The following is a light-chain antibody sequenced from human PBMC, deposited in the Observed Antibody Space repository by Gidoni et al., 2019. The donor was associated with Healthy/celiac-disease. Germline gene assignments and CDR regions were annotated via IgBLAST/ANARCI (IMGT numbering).Light chain of an antibody. CDR3: QQYGSSLFT. V-gene: IGKV3-20*01. Sequence: DIVLTQSPGTLSLSPGERATLSCRASQSVSSSYLAWYQQKPGQAPRRLIYGASSRATGIPDRFSGSGSGTDFTLTISRLEPEDFAVYYCQQYGSSLFTFGPGTKVDIK. CDR2: GAS. J-gene: IGKJ3*01. CDR1: QSVSSSY.